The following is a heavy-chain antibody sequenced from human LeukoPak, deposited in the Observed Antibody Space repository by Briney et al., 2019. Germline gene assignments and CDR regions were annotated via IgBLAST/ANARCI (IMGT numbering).Heavy chain of an antibody. CDR1: GFPFSSYS. V-gene: IGHV3-21*01. CDR3: ARYLTGPNTFSIGPRQADY. Sequence: PGGSLRLSCAASGFPFSSYSMNWVRQAPGKGLEWVSSISSSSSYIYYADSVKGRFTISRDNAKNSLYLQMNSLRAEDTAVYYCARYLTGPNTFSIGPRQADYWGQGTLVTVSS. J-gene: IGHJ4*02. D-gene: IGHD2/OR15-2a*01. CDR2: ISSSSSYI.